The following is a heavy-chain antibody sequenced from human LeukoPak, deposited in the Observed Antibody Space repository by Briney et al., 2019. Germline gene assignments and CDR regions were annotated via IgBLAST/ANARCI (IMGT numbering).Heavy chain of an antibody. D-gene: IGHD3-22*01. Sequence: SETLSLTCAVYGGSFSGYYWSWIRQPPGKGLEWIGEINHSGSTNYNPSLKSRVAISVDTSKNRFSLKLSSVTAADTAVYYCARVIYYDSSGYYSRYYYYYMDVWGKGTTVTVSS. V-gene: IGHV4-34*01. CDR3: ARVIYYDSSGYYSRYYYYYMDV. CDR1: GGSFSGYY. J-gene: IGHJ6*03. CDR2: INHSGST.